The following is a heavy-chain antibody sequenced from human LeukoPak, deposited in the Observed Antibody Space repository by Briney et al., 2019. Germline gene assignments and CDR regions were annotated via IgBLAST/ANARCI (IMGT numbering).Heavy chain of an antibody. CDR3: ATVVIARLGLSGDYFDY. CDR1: GYTLTELS. J-gene: IGHJ4*02. D-gene: IGHD3-16*02. CDR2: FDPEDGET. V-gene: IGHV1-24*01. Sequence: ASVKLSCKVSGYTLTELSMHWVRQAPGKGLEWMGGFDPEDGETIYAPKFQGRVTMSEDTSTDTAYMELSSLRSEDTAVYYCATVVIARLGLSGDYFDYWGQGTLVTVSS.